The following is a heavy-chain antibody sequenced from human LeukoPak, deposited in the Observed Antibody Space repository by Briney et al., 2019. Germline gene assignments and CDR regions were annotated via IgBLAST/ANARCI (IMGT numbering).Heavy chain of an antibody. J-gene: IGHJ6*02. CDR3: ARDYDFWSGYSDGMDV. V-gene: IGHV3-21*01. D-gene: IGHD3-3*01. CDR1: GFTFSSYS. CDR2: ISSSSGYI. Sequence: GGSLRLSCAASGFTFSSYSMHWVRQAPGKGLEWVSSISSSSGYIYYADSVKGRFTISRDNAKNSLYLQMNSLRAEDTAVYYCARDYDFWSGYSDGMDVWGQGTTVTVSS.